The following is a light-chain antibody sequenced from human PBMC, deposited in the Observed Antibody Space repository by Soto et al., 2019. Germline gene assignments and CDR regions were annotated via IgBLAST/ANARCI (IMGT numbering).Light chain of an antibody. Sequence: QSVLTQPPSASGSPGQSVTISCTGTSSDVGGYDYVSWYQQHPGKAPKLMIYEVNQRPSGVPDRFSGSKSGNTASLTVSGLQAEDEADYYCSSYGGSNNLVFGGGTKLTVL. CDR3: SSYGGSNNLV. CDR2: EVN. V-gene: IGLV2-8*01. CDR1: SSDVGGYDY. J-gene: IGLJ3*02.